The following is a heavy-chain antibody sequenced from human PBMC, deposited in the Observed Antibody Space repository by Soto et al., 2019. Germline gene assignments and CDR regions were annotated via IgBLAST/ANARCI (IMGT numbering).Heavy chain of an antibody. V-gene: IGHV3-21*01. D-gene: IGHD3-3*01. CDR2: ISSSSSYI. CDR1: GFTFSAFA. Sequence: GGPLRLSCAASGFTFSAFAMSWVRQAQEKGLEWVSAISSSSSYIYYADSVSGRFTISRANAKNSLFLQMHSLRAEDTAVYYCARAHSTIFGVVPDYWGQGTLVTVSS. J-gene: IGHJ4*02. CDR3: ARAHSTIFGVVPDY.